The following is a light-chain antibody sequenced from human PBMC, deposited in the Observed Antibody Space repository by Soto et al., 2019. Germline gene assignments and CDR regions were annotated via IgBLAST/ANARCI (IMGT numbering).Light chain of an antibody. Sequence: DVVMTQSPLSLPVTLGQPASISCRSSQSLVYSDGNTYLNWFQQRPGQSPRRLIYKVSNRDSGVRDRCGGSGSGADFTLKISRVEAEEVGVYYCMQGTHWPPTFGQGTKVEIK. CDR2: KVS. V-gene: IGKV2-30*01. CDR3: MQGTHWPPT. CDR1: QSLVYSDGNTY. J-gene: IGKJ1*01.